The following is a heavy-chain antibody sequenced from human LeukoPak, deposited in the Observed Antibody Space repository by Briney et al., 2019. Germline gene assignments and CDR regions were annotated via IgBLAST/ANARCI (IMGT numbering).Heavy chain of an antibody. CDR2: ISAYNGNT. D-gene: IGHD3-10*01. CDR3: ARAHPLLWFGEFPDY. J-gene: IGHJ4*02. Sequence: ASVKVSCKASGYTFTSYGISWVRQAPGQGLEWMGWISAYNGNTNYAQKLQGRVTMTTDTSTSTAYMELRSLRSDDTAVYYCARAHPLLWFGEFPDYWGQGTLVTVSS. V-gene: IGHV1-18*01. CDR1: GYTFTSYG.